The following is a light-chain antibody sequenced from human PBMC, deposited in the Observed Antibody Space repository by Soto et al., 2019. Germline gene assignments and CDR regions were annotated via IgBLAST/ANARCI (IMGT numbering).Light chain of an antibody. Sequence: EIVLTQPPGTLSLSPGERATLSCRASQSISSSYLAWYQQKPGQAPRLLIYAASSRATGIPDRLSGSGPGTDFTLTISRLEPEDFAVYYCQQYGSSSYTFGQGTQLEIK. J-gene: IGKJ2*01. CDR2: AAS. CDR3: QQYGSSSYT. CDR1: QSISSSY. V-gene: IGKV3-20*01.